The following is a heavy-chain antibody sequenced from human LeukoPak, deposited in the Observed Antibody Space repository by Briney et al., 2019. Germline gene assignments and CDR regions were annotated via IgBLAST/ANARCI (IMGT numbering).Heavy chain of an antibody. CDR1: RFTFTMSA. CDR2: IVVGSGNT. D-gene: IGHD2-15*01. V-gene: IGHV1-58*02. Sequence: SVSVSSTPSRFTFTMSAMQWVRQARGQRLEWIGWIVVGSGNTNCAQKFQERVTITRDMSTSTAYMELSSLRSEDTAVYYCAAGWVCSGGSCYYYFDYWGQGTLVTVSS. CDR3: AAGWVCSGGSCYYYFDY. J-gene: IGHJ4*02.